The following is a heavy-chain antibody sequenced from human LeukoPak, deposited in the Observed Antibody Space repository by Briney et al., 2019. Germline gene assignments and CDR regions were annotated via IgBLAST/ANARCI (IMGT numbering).Heavy chain of an antibody. CDR1: GGSISSYY. V-gene: IGHV4-4*07. J-gene: IGHJ5*02. Sequence: SETLSLTCTVSGGSISSYYWSWIRQPAGKGLEWIGRIYTSGRTNYNPSLKSRVTMSVDTSKNQFSLKLSSVTAADTAVYYCARDGPIYCSSTSCGWFDPWGQGTLVTVSS. CDR2: IYTSGRT. CDR3: ARDGPIYCSSTSCGWFDP. D-gene: IGHD2-2*01.